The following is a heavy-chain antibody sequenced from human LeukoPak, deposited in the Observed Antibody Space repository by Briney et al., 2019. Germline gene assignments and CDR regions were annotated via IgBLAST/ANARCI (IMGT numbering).Heavy chain of an antibody. CDR1: GYTFTGYY. J-gene: IGHJ4*02. V-gene: IGHV1-2*02. D-gene: IGHD6-19*01. CDR3: ARVSPLIAVAGDFDY. Sequence: ASVKVSCKASGYTFTGYYMHWVRQAPGQGLEWMGWINPNSGGTNYAQKFQGRVPMTRDTSISTAYMELSRLRSDDTAVYYCARVSPLIAVAGDFDYWGQGTLVTVSS. CDR2: INPNSGGT.